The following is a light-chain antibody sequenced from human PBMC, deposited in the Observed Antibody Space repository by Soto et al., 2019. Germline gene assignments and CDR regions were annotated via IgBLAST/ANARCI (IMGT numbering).Light chain of an antibody. J-gene: IGLJ1*01. Sequence: QSALTQPASVSGSPGQSITISCTGTSSDVGGYNYVSWYQQHPGKAPKLMIYDVSNRPSGVSNRFSGSKSGHTASLTISGLQAEDEADYYCSSYTGSSTLLYVFGTGTKVTVL. CDR1: SSDVGGYNY. V-gene: IGLV2-14*01. CDR3: SSYTGSSTLLYV. CDR2: DVS.